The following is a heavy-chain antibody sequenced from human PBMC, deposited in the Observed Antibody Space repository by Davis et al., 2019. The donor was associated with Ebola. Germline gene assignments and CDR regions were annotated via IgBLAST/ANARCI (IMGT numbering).Heavy chain of an antibody. J-gene: IGHJ6*03. V-gene: IGHV4-34*01. CDR1: GGSFSGYY. Sequence: MPSETLSLTCAVYGGSFSGYYWSWIRQPPGKGLEWIGEINHSGSTNYNPSLKSRVTISVDTSKNQFSLKVNSVTAADTAVYYCARVLSGYYYYYMDVWGKGTTVTVSS. CDR2: INHSGST. CDR3: ARVLSGYYYYYMDV.